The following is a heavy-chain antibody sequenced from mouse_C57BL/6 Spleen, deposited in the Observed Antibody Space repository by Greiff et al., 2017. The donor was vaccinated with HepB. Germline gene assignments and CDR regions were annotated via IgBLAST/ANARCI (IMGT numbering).Heavy chain of an antibody. D-gene: IGHD2-1*01. Sequence: EVKLQESGGGLVQPGGSLKLSCAASGFTFSDYYMYWVRQTPEKRLEWVAYISNGGGSTYYPDTVKGRFTISRDNAKNTLYLQMSRLKSEDTAMYYCARYGNYSHWYFDVWGTGTTVTVSS. CDR2: ISNGGGST. CDR1: GFTFSDYY. J-gene: IGHJ1*03. CDR3: ARYGNYSHWYFDV. V-gene: IGHV5-12*01.